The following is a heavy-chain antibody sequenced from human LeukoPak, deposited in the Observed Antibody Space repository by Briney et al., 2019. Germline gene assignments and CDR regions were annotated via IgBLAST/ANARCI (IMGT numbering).Heavy chain of an antibody. Sequence: SGGSLRLSCAASGFTFSSYAMSWVRQAPGKGLEWVSAISGSGGSTYYAGSVKGRFTISRDNSKNTLYLQMNSLRAEDTDVYYGAKVGYVVTTGPFFDYYDQGPLITVSA. D-gene: IGHD2-21*02. V-gene: IGHV3-23*01. J-gene: IGHJ4*02. CDR3: AKVGYVVTTGPFFDY. CDR2: ISGSGGST. CDR1: GFTFSSYA.